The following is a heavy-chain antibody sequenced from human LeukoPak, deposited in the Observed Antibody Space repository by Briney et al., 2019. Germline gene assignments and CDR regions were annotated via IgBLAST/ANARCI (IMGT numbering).Heavy chain of an antibody. Sequence: SETLSLTYTVSGDSISRSTYYWAWIRQPPGKGLEWIGSVYYGRSPYYNPSLESRATISVDTSKNHFSLKMSSVTAADTAVYYCARSSGTGTFSYWGQGTLVTVSS. CDR2: VYYGRSP. CDR1: GDSISRSTYY. CDR3: ARSSGTGTFSY. D-gene: IGHD6-25*01. J-gene: IGHJ4*02. V-gene: IGHV4-39*02.